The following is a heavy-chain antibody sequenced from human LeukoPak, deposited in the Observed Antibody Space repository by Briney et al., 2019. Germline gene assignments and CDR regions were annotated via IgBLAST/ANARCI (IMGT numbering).Heavy chain of an antibody. Sequence: PGGSLRLSCAASGFTFSSYAMSWVRQAPGKGLEWVSAISGSGGSTYYADSVKGRFTISRDNSKNTLYLQMNSLRAEDTAVYYCAKDLTYYYDSSGLKFDYWGQGTLVTVSS. V-gene: IGHV3-23*01. CDR3: AKDLTYYYDSSGLKFDY. J-gene: IGHJ4*02. CDR2: ISGSGGST. D-gene: IGHD3-22*01. CDR1: GFTFSSYA.